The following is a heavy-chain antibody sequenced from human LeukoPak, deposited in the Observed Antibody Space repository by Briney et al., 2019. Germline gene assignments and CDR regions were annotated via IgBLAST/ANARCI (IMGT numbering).Heavy chain of an antibody. CDR1: GFTFDDYA. J-gene: IGHJ4*02. V-gene: IGHV3-43*02. CDR2: ISGDGGST. Sequence: PGGSLRLSCAASGFTFDDYAMHWVRHAPGKGLEWVSLISGDGGSTYYADSVKGRFTISRDNSKNSLYLQMNSLRTEDTALYYCAKDRPYYYDSSGYPDYWGQGTLVTVSS. CDR3: AKDRPYYYDSSGYPDY. D-gene: IGHD3-22*01.